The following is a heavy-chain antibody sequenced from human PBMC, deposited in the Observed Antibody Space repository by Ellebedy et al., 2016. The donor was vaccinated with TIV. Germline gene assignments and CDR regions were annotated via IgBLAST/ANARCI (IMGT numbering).Heavy chain of an antibody. J-gene: IGHJ6*02. CDR2: ISGSGHDI. CDR1: GFNFKDVY. D-gene: IGHD2-2*01. V-gene: IGHV3-11*01. CDR3: ARTDIVVVPAALRSFHYYYYGMDV. Sequence: GESLKISCTASGFNFKDVYMNWIRQAPGKGLEWISYISGSGHDIQYADSVKGRFTISRDNDKNSLYLQMNSLRAGDTAMYYCARTDIVVVPAALRSFHYYYYGMDVWGQGTTVTVSS.